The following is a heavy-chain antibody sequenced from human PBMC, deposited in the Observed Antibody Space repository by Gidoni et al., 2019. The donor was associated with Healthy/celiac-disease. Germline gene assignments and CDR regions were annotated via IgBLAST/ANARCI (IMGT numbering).Heavy chain of an antibody. D-gene: IGHD3-10*01. V-gene: IGHV1-69*01. CDR3: ARGGGFGDAAYWDHDY. Sequence: QVQLVQSGAEVKKPGSSVKVSCKASGGTFSSYAISWVRQAPGQGLEWMGGIIPIFGTANYAQKFQGRVTITADESTSTAYMELSSLRSEDTAVDYCARGGGFGDAAYWDHDYWGQGTLVTVSS. CDR1: GGTFSSYA. J-gene: IGHJ4*02. CDR2: IIPIFGTA.